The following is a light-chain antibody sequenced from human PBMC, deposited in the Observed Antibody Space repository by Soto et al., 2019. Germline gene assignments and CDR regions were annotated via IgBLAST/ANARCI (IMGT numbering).Light chain of an antibody. J-gene: IGKJ1*01. CDR2: AAS. CDR1: QSISSY. CDR3: QQSYSTPPK. Sequence: DIQMTQSPSSLSASVGDRVTITCRASQSISSYLNWYQQKPGKAPKLLIYAASSLQSGVPSRFSGSGSGTDFTLTISSLQPEDFATYYCQQSYSTPPKFGKGTTVDIK. V-gene: IGKV1-39*01.